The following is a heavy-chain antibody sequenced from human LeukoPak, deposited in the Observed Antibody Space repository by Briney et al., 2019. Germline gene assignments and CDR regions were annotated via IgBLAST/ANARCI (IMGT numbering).Heavy chain of an antibody. V-gene: IGHV4-59*01. CDR3: ARVPRESNSH. D-gene: IGHD1-1*01. J-gene: IGHJ4*02. CDR2: IYYSGST. CDR1: GGSISSYY. Sequence: SETLSLTCTVSGGSISSYYWSWIRQPPGKGLEWIGYIYYSGSTNYNPSLKSRVTISVDTSKNQFSLKLSSVTAADTAVYYCARVPRESNSHWGQGTLVTVSS.